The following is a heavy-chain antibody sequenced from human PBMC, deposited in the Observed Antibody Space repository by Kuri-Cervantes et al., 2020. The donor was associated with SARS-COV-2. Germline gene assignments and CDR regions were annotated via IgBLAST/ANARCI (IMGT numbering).Heavy chain of an antibody. CDR2: FDPEDGET. Sequence: ASVKVSCKVSGYTLTELSMHWVRQAPGKGLEWMGGFDPEDGETIYAQKFQGRVTMTEDTSTDTAYMELSSLRSEDTAVYFFARDVGYGGTSELDITYFDYWGQGTLVTVSS. CDR1: GYTLTELS. D-gene: IGHD4-23*01. V-gene: IGHV1-24*01. CDR3: ARDVGYGGTSELDITYFDY. J-gene: IGHJ4*02.